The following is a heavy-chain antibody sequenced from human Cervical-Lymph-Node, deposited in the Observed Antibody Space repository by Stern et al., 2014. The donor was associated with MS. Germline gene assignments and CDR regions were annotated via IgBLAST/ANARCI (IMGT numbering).Heavy chain of an antibody. CDR3: ARHVQGFDY. CDR1: GYSFTIYY. J-gene: IGHJ4*02. V-gene: IGHV5-51*01. Sequence: VQLVQSGAEVQKPGESLKISCKLSGYSFTIYYIAWVRQMPGKCLEWMGVIYPYDSDPTYSPSFQGQVTISANKSIPTAYLQWSSLRASDPAMYYCARHVQGFDYWGQGTLVTVSS. CDR2: IYPYDSDP.